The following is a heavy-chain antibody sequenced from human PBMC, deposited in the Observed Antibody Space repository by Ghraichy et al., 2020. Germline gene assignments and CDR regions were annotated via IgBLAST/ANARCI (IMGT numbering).Heavy chain of an antibody. CDR1: GFTFSSYA. CDR2: ISGSGGST. V-gene: IGHV3-23*01. CDR3: AKPFGYDSSGSPYLDAFDI. D-gene: IGHD3-22*01. J-gene: IGHJ3*02. Sequence: GGSLRLSCAASGFTFSSYAMSWVRQAPGKGLEWVSAISGSGGSTYYADSVKGRFTISRDNSKNTLYLQMNSLRAEDTAVYYCAKPFGYDSSGSPYLDAFDIWGQGTMVTVSS.